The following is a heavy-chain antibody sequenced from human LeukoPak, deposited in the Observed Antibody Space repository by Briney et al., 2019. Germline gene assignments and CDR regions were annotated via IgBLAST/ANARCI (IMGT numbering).Heavy chain of an antibody. J-gene: IGHJ4*02. CDR3: ARALGYSSSWSPDY. CDR2: ISYDGSNK. D-gene: IGHD6-13*01. V-gene: IGHV3-30*03. CDR1: GFTFSSYG. Sequence: GGSLRLSCAASGFTFSSYGMHWVRQAPGKGLEWVAVISYDGSNKYYADSVKGRFTISRDNSKNTLYLQMNSLRAEDTAVYYCARALGYSSSWSPDYWGQGTLVTVSS.